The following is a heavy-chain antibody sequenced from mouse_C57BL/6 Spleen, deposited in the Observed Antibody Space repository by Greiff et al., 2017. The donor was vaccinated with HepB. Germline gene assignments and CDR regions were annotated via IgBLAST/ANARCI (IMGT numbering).Heavy chain of an antibody. J-gene: IGHJ4*01. CDR3: ARGDYDYDDAMDY. D-gene: IGHD2-4*01. V-gene: IGHV5-6*01. CDR1: GFTFSSYG. Sequence: EVQLVESGGDLVKPGGSLKLSCAASGFTFSSYGMSWVRQTPDKRLEWFATISSGGSYTYYPDSVKGRFTISRDNAKNTLYLQMSSLKSEDTAMYYCARGDYDYDDAMDYWGQGTSVTVSS. CDR2: ISSGGSYT.